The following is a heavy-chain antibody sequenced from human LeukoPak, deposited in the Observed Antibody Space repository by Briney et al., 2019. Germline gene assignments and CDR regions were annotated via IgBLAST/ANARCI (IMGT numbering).Heavy chain of an antibody. CDR3: AKGGRFGELFPLDY. CDR2: IWYDGSNK. J-gene: IGHJ4*02. Sequence: AGRSLRLSCAASGFTFSSYGMHWVRQAPGKGLEWVAVIWYDGSNKYYAGSVKGRFTISRDNSKNTLYLQMNSLRAEDTAVYYCAKGGRFGELFPLDYWGQGTLVTVSS. D-gene: IGHD3-10*01. V-gene: IGHV3-33*06. CDR1: GFTFSSYG.